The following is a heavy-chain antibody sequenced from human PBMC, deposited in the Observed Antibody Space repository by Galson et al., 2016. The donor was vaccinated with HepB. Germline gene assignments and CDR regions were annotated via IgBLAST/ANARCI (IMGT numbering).Heavy chain of an antibody. D-gene: IGHD3-3*01. CDR3: ARDLGVYNFWSGYTHYGMDV. CDR2: IWYDGSKN. V-gene: IGHV3-33*01. J-gene: IGHJ6*02. CDR1: GFTFSTNG. Sequence: SLRLSCAASGFTFSTNGMHWVRQAPGKGLEWVAIIWYDGSKNYYADSVKGRFTISRDNSKNTLYLQMNSLRAEDTAVYYCARDLGVYNFWSGYTHYGMDVWGQGTTVTVSS.